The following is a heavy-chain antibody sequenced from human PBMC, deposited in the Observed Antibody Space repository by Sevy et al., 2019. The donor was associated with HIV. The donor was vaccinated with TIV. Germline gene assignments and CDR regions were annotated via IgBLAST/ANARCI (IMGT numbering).Heavy chain of an antibody. CDR3: AKSSSWLYYYAMDV. CDR1: GFTFSSYA. CDR2: ISGSGGST. D-gene: IGHD6-13*01. J-gene: IGHJ6*02. V-gene: IGHV3-23*01. Sequence: GGSLRLSCAASGFTFSSYAMSWVRQAPGKGLEWVSAISGSGGSTYYADSVKGRFTISRDNSKNTLYLQMNSLRAEDTAVYYCAKSSSWLYYYAMDVWGQGTTVTVSS.